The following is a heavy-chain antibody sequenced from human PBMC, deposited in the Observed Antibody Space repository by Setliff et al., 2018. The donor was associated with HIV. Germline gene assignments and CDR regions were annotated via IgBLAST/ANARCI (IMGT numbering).Heavy chain of an antibody. CDR3: ARASDPSHRMPPTYHYYYMDV. CDR1: GFTLTDYW. Sequence: CKASGFTLTDYWIGWVRQMPGKGLEWMGMIFPDDSDTVYSPSFQGQVSFSVDKSISAAYLQWSSLKASDSAVYYCARASDPSHRMPPTYHYYYMDVWGKGTTVTVSS. J-gene: IGHJ6*03. V-gene: IGHV5-51*01. CDR2: IFPDDSDT. D-gene: IGHD2-2*01.